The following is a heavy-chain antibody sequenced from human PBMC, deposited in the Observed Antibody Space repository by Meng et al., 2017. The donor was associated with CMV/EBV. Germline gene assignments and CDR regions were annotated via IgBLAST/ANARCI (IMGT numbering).Heavy chain of an antibody. V-gene: IGHV3-48*03. J-gene: IGHJ6*02. CDR1: GFTFSSYE. CDR2: IGRSTSTI. Sequence: GGSLRLSCTASGFTFSSYEMNWVRQAPGKGLEWVSYIGRSTSTIYYADSVRGRFTISRDNAKNSLYLQMNSLRAEDTAVYYCARALYCSSTSCYTDYYYYGMDVWGQGTTVTVSS. D-gene: IGHD2-2*02. CDR3: ARALYCSSTSCYTDYYYYGMDV.